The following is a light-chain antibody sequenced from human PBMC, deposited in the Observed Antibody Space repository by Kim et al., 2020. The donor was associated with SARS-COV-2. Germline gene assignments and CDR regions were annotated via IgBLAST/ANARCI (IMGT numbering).Light chain of an antibody. CDR3: QKYNTAPLT. CDR2: AAS. CDR1: QGIGTY. J-gene: IGKJ5*01. V-gene: IGKV1-27*01. Sequence: ASVGDRVTISCRASQGIGTYLAWYQQKPGKVPRLLIYAASSLQSGVPSRFSGSGSGTDFTLTITSLQPEDLATYYCQKYNTAPLTFVQGTRRAIK.